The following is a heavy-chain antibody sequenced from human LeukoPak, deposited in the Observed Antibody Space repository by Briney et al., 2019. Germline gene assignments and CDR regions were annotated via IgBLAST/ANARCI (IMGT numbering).Heavy chain of an antibody. J-gene: IGHJ4*02. Sequence: GGSLRLSCAASGFTFSSYWMHWVRQAPGKGLVWVSRINSDGSSTSYADSVKGRFTISRDNAKNTLYLQMNSLRAEDTAVYCCAKDQYHPGRSPFDYWGQGTLVTVSS. D-gene: IGHD2-2*01. V-gene: IGHV3-74*01. CDR3: AKDQYHPGRSPFDY. CDR2: INSDGSST. CDR1: GFTFSSYW.